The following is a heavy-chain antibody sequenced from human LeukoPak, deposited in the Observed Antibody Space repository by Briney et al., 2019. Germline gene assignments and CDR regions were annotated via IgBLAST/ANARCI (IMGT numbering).Heavy chain of an antibody. CDR3: ARHVRGVVVAATLLGWYFDL. V-gene: IGHV4-30-2*03. Sequence: SETLSLTCAVSGGSISSGGYSWSWIRQPPGKGLEWIGYIYHSGSTYYNPSLKSRVTISVDTSKNQFSLKLSSVTAADTAVYYCARHVRGVVVAATLLGWYFDLWGRGTLVTVSS. D-gene: IGHD2-15*01. J-gene: IGHJ2*01. CDR1: GGSISSGGYS. CDR2: IYHSGST.